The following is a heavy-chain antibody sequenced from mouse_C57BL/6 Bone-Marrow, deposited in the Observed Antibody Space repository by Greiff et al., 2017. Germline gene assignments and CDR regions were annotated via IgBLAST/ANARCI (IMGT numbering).Heavy chain of an antibody. V-gene: IGHV5-4*01. CDR2: ISDGGSYT. CDR3: ASYYAMDY. Sequence: EVQVVESGGGLVKPGGSLKLSCAASGFTFSSYAMSWVRQTPETRLEWVATISDGGSYTYYPDNVKGRFTISRDNAKNNLYLQMSHLKSEDTAMYYCASYYAMDYWGQGTSGTVSS. J-gene: IGHJ4*01. CDR1: GFTFSSYA.